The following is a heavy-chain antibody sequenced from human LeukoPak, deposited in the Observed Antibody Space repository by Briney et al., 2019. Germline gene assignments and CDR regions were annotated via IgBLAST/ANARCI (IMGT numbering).Heavy chain of an antibody. V-gene: IGHV3-21*01. Sequence: GGSLRLSCAASGFTFSRYSMKWVRQAPGKGLEWVSSISSSSFIYYADSVKGRFTISRDNAKNSLYLQMNSLRAEDTAVYYCTTDGFTLYDILTGYFEGDGFDPWGQGTLVTVSS. CDR2: ISSSSFI. CDR3: TTDGFTLYDILTGYFEGDGFDP. J-gene: IGHJ5*02. D-gene: IGHD3-9*01. CDR1: GFTFSRYS.